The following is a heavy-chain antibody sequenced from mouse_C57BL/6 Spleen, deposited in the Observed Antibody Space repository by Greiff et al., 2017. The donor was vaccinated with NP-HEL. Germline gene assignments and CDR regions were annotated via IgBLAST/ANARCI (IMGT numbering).Heavy chain of an antibody. CDR3: ARGALSYYAMDY. J-gene: IGHJ4*01. V-gene: IGHV1-4*01. D-gene: IGHD6-5*01. CDR2: INPSSGYT. CDR1: GYTFTSYT. Sequence: VKLMESGAELARPGASVKMSCKASGYTFTSYTMHWVKQRPGQGLEWIGYINPSSGYTKYNQKFKDKATLTADKSSSTAYMQLSSLTSEDSAVYYCARGALSYYAMDYWGQGTSVTVSS.